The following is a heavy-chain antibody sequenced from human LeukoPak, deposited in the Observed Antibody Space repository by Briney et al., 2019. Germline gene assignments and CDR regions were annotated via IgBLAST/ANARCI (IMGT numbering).Heavy chain of an antibody. V-gene: IGHV4-59*01. CDR2: IYYSGST. D-gene: IGHD3-22*01. CDR1: GGSISSYY. Sequence: SETLSLTCTVSGGSISSYYWSWIRQPPGKGLEWIGYIYYSGSTNYNPSLKSRVTISVDTSKNQFSLKLSSVTAADTAVYYCARAAVDSSGYNAIDYWGQGTLVTVSS. CDR3: ARAAVDSSGYNAIDY. J-gene: IGHJ4*02.